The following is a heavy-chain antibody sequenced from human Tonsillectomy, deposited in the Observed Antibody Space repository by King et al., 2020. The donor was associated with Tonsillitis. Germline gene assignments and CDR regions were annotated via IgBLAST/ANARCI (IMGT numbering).Heavy chain of an antibody. D-gene: IGHD5-18*01. CDR1: GGSIGSGNY. V-gene: IGHV4/OR15-8*01. Sequence: VQLQESGPGLVKPSETLSLTCAVSGGSIGSGNYWSWVRQSPGKGLEWIGQIYDRGSARYSPSLQSRVSISLDKSKNQFSLEVYSVTAADTAIYYCSCHLEYSQVYWGQGTLVTVSS. CDR3: SCHLEYSQVY. J-gene: IGHJ4*02. CDR2: IYDRGSA.